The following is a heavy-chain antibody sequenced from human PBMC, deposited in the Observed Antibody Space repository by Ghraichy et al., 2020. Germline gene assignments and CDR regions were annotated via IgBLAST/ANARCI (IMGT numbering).Heavy chain of an antibody. CDR2: IWYDGSSK. Sequence: GRSLRLSCAASGFSFSRYGMHWVRQAPGKGLEWVALIWYDGSSKYYADSVKGRFTFSRDNSKQMLYLQMNSLRAEDTAVYYCVRGMEAPDPIKTNFDHWGQGTLVTVSS. CDR1: GFSFSRYG. V-gene: IGHV3-33*01. CDR3: VRGMEAPDPIKTNFDH. D-gene: IGHD1-1*01. J-gene: IGHJ4*02.